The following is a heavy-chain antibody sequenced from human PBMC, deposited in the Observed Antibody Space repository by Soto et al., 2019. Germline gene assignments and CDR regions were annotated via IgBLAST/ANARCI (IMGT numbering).Heavy chain of an antibody. V-gene: IGHV3-64*01. CDR2: ISSNGGYT. CDR3: ASQSHYSSGYSFDY. J-gene: IGHJ4*02. D-gene: IGHD3-22*01. Sequence: PGGSLRLSCAASGFTFSTYSMHWVRQAPGKGLEYVSAISSNGGYTYYANYVKGRFTISRDNSKNTLYLQMDSLRAEDMAVYYCASQSHYSSGYSFDYWGQGT. CDR1: GFTFSTYS.